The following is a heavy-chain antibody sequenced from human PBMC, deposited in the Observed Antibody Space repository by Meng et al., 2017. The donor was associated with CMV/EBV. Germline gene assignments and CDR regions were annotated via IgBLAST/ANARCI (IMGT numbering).Heavy chain of an antibody. V-gene: IGHV1-46*01. Sequence: ASVKVSCKASGYTFTSYYMHWVRQAPGQGPEWMGIINPSGGSTSYAQKFQGRVTMTRDTSTSTVYMELSSLRSEDTAGYYCARGGWLEVVITEPDYWGQGTLVTVSS. CDR1: GYTFTSYY. CDR3: ARGGWLEVVITEPDY. CDR2: INPSGGST. D-gene: IGHD3-22*01. J-gene: IGHJ4*02.